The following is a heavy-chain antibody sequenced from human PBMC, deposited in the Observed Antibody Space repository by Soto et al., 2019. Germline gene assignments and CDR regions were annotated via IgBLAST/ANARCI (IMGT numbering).Heavy chain of an antibody. V-gene: IGHV3-23*01. CDR3: AKPLLGDKTGGYFDY. CDR2: ISGSGGST. CDR1: GFTFSSYA. J-gene: IGHJ4*02. Sequence: GGSLRLSCAASGFTFSSYAMSWVRQAPGKGLEWVSAISGSGGSTYYADSVKGRFTISRDNSKNTLYLQMNSLRAEDTAVYYCAKPLLGDKTGGYFDYWGQGTLVTVSS. D-gene: IGHD2-21*02.